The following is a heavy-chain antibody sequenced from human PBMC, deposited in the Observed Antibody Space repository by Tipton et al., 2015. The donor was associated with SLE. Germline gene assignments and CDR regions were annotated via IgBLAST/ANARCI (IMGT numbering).Heavy chain of an antibody. CDR3: ARESSTYDAFDI. CDR1: GGSVIGYY. Sequence: LRLSCTVNGGSVIGYYWSWIRQPPGKGLEWIGEINHGGSTNYNSSLKSRVTISLDMPNNQFSLNLRSLTAADTAVYFCARESSTYDAFDIWGQGTTVNVSS. CDR2: INHGGST. J-gene: IGHJ3*02. V-gene: IGHV4-34*01.